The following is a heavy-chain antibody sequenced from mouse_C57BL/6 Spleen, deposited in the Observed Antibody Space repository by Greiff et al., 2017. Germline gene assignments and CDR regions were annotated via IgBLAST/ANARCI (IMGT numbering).Heavy chain of an antibody. J-gene: IGHJ1*03. CDR3: ARDGTIVTTHCYFDV. CDR1: GFTFSSYA. CDR2: ISDGGSYT. D-gene: IGHD2-5*01. V-gene: IGHV5-4*01. Sequence: EVKVEESGGGLVKPGGSLKLSCAASGFTFSSYAMSWVRQTPEKRLEWVATISDGGSYTYYTDNVKGRFTISRDNAKNNLYLQMSHLKSEDTAMYYCARDGTIVTTHCYFDVWGTGTTVTVSS.